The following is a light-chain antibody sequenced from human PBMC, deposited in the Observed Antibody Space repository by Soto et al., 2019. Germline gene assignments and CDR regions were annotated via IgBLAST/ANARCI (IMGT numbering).Light chain of an antibody. J-gene: IGLJ3*02. Sequence: QSVLTQPPSVSGAPGQRVTISCTGSYSNIGAGYEVHWYQQIPGTAPKLLISGHNNRPSGVPDRFFGSKSGTSASLTIIGLQAEDEADYYCQSYDSSLSGSGVFGGGTQLTVL. V-gene: IGLV1-40*01. CDR2: GHN. CDR1: YSNIGAGYE. CDR3: QSYDSSLSGSGV.